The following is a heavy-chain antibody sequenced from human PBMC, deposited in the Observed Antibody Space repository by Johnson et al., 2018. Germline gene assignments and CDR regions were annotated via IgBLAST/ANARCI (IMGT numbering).Heavy chain of an antibody. V-gene: IGHV3-30*18. CDR3: AKDQGPHYDFWSGYSAPNV. CDR2: ISYDGSNK. Sequence: QVQLVESGGGVVQPGRSLRLSCAASGFTFSSYGMHWVRQAPGKGLEWVAVISYDGSNKYYADSVKGRFTISRDNSKNTLYLQMNSLRAEDTAVYYCAKDQGPHYDFWSGYSAPNVWGQGTTVTVSS. D-gene: IGHD3-3*01. J-gene: IGHJ6*02. CDR1: GFTFSSYG.